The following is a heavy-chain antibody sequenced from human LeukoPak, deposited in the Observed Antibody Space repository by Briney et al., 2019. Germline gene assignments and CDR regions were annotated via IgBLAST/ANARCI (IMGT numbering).Heavy chain of an antibody. D-gene: IGHD3-10*02. Sequence: GGSLRLSCAASGFTFSSYEMNWVRQTPGKGLEWVSAISGSGGSTYYADSVKGRFTISRDNSKNTLYLQMNSLRAEDTAVYYCAELGITMIGGVWGKGTTVTISS. J-gene: IGHJ6*04. CDR2: ISGSGGST. V-gene: IGHV3-23*01. CDR3: AELGITMIGGV. CDR1: GFTFSSYE.